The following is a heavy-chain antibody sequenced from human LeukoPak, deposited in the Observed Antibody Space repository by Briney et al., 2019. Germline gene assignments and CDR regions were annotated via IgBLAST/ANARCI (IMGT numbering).Heavy chain of an antibody. CDR3: ARSVPDYTRFDF. D-gene: IGHD4-11*01. V-gene: IGHV3-23*05. Sequence: GGSLRLSCAASGFTFSSYAMSWVRQAPGKGLEWVSTFKTNYNQVYYAESVRGRFTISTDNSKNTAYLQMNSLRVEDTALYYCARSVPDYTRFDFWGQGALVTVSS. CDR2: FKTNYNQV. CDR1: GFTFSSYA. J-gene: IGHJ4*02.